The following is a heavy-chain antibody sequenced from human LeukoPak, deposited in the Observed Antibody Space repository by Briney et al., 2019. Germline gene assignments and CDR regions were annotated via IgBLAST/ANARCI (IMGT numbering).Heavy chain of an antibody. CDR2: ITSGGTT. CDR3: IADVPTLDTQLDY. Sequence: GGSLRLSCEASRFTFTYAWMNWVRRAPGKGPEWVGHITSGGTTDYAAPVKGRFTISRENSKNTVYLQMNSLKMEDTAMYYCIADVPTLDTQLDYWGQGTLVTVSS. J-gene: IGHJ4*02. D-gene: IGHD4-23*01. V-gene: IGHV3-15*01. CDR1: RFTFTYAW.